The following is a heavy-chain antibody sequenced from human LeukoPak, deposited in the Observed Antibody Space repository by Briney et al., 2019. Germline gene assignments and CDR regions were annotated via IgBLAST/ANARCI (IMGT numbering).Heavy chain of an antibody. Sequence: GGYLRLSCAASGFTLSSYSMNWVRQAAGKGLEWISYITSSSSTIHYADSVRGRFTISRDNAKNSLYLQMNSLRDEDTAVYYCTRDPNALDYWGQGTLVTVSS. CDR3: TRDPNALDY. CDR2: ITSSSSTI. V-gene: IGHV3-48*02. CDR1: GFTLSSYS. J-gene: IGHJ4*02.